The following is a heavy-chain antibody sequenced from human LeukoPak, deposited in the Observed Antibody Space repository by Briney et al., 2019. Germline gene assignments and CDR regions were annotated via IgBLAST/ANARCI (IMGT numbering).Heavy chain of an antibody. CDR3: AFGMVSDGFEI. CDR1: GYNLRDYY. CDR2: INPNSGGA. J-gene: IGHJ3*02. D-gene: IGHD3-10*01. Sequence: ASMKVSCKASGYNLRDYYLHWVRQAPGHGLEWMGWINPNSGGAHYAEKFQGRVTMTRDTSINTAYMDLSRLTYDDTAVYYCAFGMVSDGFEIWGQGTVVTVSS. V-gene: IGHV1-2*02.